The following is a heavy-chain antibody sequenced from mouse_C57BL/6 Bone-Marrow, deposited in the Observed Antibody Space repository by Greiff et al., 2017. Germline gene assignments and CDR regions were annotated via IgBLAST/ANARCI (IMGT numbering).Heavy chain of an antibody. CDR3: ARLLDYAMDY. CDR1: GYTFTDYY. V-gene: IGHV1-19*01. J-gene: IGHJ4*01. Sequence: VQLQQSGPVLVKPGASVKMSCKASGYTFTDYYMNWVKQSHGKSLEWIGVINPYNGGTSYNQKFKGKATLTVDKSSSTAYMELNSLTSEDSAVYYCARLLDYAMDYWGQGTSVTVSS. CDR2: INPYNGGT.